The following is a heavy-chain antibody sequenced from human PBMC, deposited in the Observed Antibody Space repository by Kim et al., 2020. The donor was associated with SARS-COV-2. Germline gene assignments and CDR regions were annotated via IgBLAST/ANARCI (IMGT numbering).Heavy chain of an antibody. CDR3: AKDQSAMGDYYYSGMDV. D-gene: IGHD2-2*01. V-gene: IGHV3-30*02. J-gene: IGHJ6*02. Sequence: VKGRITISRDNSKHTLYLQMTSLRAEDTAVYYCAKDQSAMGDYYYSGMDVWGQGTTVTVSS.